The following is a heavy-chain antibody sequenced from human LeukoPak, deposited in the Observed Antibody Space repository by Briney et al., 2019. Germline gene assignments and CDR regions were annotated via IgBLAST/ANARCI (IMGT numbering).Heavy chain of an antibody. Sequence: PGGSLRLSCAASGVTFTNYWMTWVRQAPGKGPEWVANIRQDGSETNYVDSVRGRFTIARDNTKNSLYLQMTSLRGEDTAVYYCASRAGKPGNTPWCFDYWGQGALVTVSS. CDR3: ASRAGKPGNTPWCFDY. V-gene: IGHV3-7*01. D-gene: IGHD1-7*01. CDR2: IRQDGSET. J-gene: IGHJ4*02. CDR1: GVTFTNYW.